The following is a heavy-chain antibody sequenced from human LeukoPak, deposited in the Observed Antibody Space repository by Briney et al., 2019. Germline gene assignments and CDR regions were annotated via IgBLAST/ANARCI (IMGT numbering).Heavy chain of an antibody. D-gene: IGHD6-19*01. CDR1: GFTFSSYG. Sequence: GSLRLSCAASGFTFSSYGMHWVRQAPGKGLEWVAVISYDGSNKYYADSVKGRFTISRDNSKNTLYLQMNSLRAEDTAVYYCAKAKGQWLVNFDYWGQGTLVTVSS. CDR2: ISYDGSNK. J-gene: IGHJ4*02. V-gene: IGHV3-30*18. CDR3: AKAKGQWLVNFDY.